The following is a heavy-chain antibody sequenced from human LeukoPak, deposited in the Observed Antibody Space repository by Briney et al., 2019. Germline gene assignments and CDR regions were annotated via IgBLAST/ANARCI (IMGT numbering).Heavy chain of an antibody. D-gene: IGHD4-23*01. CDR2: ISSSSSYI. Sequence: GGSLRLSCAASGFTFSSYSMNWVRQAPGKGLEWVSSISSSSSYIYYADSVKGRFTISRDNAKNSLYLQMNSLRAEDTAVYYCARESGNPVVYYYYYYGMDVWGQGTTVTVSS. CDR3: ARESGNPVVYYYYYYGMDV. J-gene: IGHJ6*02. CDR1: GFTFSSYS. V-gene: IGHV3-21*01.